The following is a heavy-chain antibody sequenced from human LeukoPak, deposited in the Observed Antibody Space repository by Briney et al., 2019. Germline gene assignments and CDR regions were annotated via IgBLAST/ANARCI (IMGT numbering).Heavy chain of an antibody. Sequence: SETLSLTCTVSGGSISSYYWSWLRQPPGKGLEWIGYIYYSGSTNYNPSLKSRVTISVDTSKNQFSLKLSSVTAADTAVYYCARAADIVATVNFDYWGQGTLVTVSS. J-gene: IGHJ4*02. CDR2: IYYSGST. D-gene: IGHD5-12*01. V-gene: IGHV4-59*01. CDR3: ARAADIVATVNFDY. CDR1: GGSISSYY.